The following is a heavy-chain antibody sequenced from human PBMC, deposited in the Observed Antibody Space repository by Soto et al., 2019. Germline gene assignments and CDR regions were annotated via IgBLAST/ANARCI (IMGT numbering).Heavy chain of an antibody. CDR2: IYWDDDK. CDR1: G. D-gene: IGHD4-17*01. J-gene: IGHJ4*02. Sequence: GVGGIRQPPGKALEWLALIYWDDDKRYSPSLRSRLTITKDTSKNQVVLTMTNMDPVDTATYYCAHLTTSSVGDSWGQGTLVTVSS. CDR3: AHLTTSSVGDS. V-gene: IGHV2-5*02.